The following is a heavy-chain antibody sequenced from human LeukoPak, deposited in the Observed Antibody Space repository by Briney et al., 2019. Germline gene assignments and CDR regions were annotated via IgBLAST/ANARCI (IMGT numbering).Heavy chain of an antibody. CDR3: AKETLAYCGGDCYSGFDY. J-gene: IGHJ4*02. CDR2: ISGSGGST. V-gene: IGHV3-23*01. D-gene: IGHD2-21*02. Sequence: GGSLRLSCEASGFTFSSYAMSWVRQAPGKGLEWVSAISGSGGSTYYADSVKGRFTISRDNSKNTLYLQMNSLRAEDTAVYYCAKETLAYCGGDCYSGFDYWGQGTLVTVSS. CDR1: GFTFSSYA.